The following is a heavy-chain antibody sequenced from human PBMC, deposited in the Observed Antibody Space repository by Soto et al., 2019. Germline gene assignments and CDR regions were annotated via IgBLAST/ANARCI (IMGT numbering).Heavy chain of an antibody. Sequence: SETLSLTCTVSGGSISSGDYYWSWIRQPPGKGLERIGFIYYSGSTYYNPSLKSRVTISVDTSKNQFSLKLSSVTAADTAVYYCARDFGVVPAAIGRYYYYGMDVWGQGTTVTVSS. D-gene: IGHD2-2*01. CDR2: IYYSGST. CDR1: GGSISSGDYY. V-gene: IGHV4-30-4*01. CDR3: ARDFGVVPAAIGRYYYYGMDV. J-gene: IGHJ6*02.